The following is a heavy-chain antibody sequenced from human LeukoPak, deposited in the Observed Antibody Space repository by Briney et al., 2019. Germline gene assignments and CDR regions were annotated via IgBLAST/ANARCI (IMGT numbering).Heavy chain of an antibody. CDR3: AKEKDPRGYSFGTDY. CDR1: GFTFSSYA. Sequence: GRSLRLSCAASGFTFSSYAMHWVRQAPGKGLEWVAVISYDGSNKYYADSVKGRFTISRDNSKNTLYLQMNSLRAEGTALYYCAKEKDPRGYSFGTDYWGQGTLVTVTS. D-gene: IGHD5-18*01. J-gene: IGHJ4*02. CDR2: ISYDGSNK. V-gene: IGHV3-30-3*01.